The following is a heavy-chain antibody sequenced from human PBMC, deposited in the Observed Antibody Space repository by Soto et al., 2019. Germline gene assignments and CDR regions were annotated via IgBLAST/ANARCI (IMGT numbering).Heavy chain of an antibody. Sequence: EVQLVESGGGLVKPGGSLRLSCAASGFTFSSYSMNWVRQAPGKGLEWVSSISTSSTYIYYADSLKGRFTISRDNAKNLLYLQMNSLTAEDTAVYFCARGYGDYGGDFYYGMAVWGQGTTVTVSS. CDR1: GFTFSSYS. J-gene: IGHJ6*02. CDR2: ISTSSTYI. CDR3: ARGYGDYGGDFYYGMAV. V-gene: IGHV3-21*01. D-gene: IGHD4-17*01.